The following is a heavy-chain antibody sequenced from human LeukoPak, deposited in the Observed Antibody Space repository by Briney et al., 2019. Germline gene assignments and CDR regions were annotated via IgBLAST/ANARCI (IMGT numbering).Heavy chain of an antibody. J-gene: IGHJ4*02. D-gene: IGHD4-17*01. CDR2: IYSGGST. Sequence: GGSLRLSCAASGFTFSSYAMSWAGKPPGRGRRGVSVIYSGGSTYYADSVKGRFTISRDNSKNTLYLQMNSLRAEDTAVYYCARGPDYGDRPSDYWGQGTLVTVSS. CDR1: GFTFSSYA. V-gene: IGHV3-66*01. CDR3: ARGPDYGDRPSDY.